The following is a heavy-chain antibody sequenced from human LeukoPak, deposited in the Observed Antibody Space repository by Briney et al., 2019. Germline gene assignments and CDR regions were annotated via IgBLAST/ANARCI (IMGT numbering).Heavy chain of an antibody. J-gene: IGHJ4*02. D-gene: IGHD1-14*01. Sequence: PETLSLTCDVSGGSFSSYSWNWIRQPPGKGLEWVAEISYAGNTHTGSTSYSASLKSRVTISVDTPKNQFSLHLSSVTAADAGVYYCARGFSGFWEFDSWGQGTLVTVSS. CDR2: ISYAGNTHTGST. CDR1: GGSFSSYS. V-gene: IGHV4-34*01. CDR3: ARGFSGFWEFDS.